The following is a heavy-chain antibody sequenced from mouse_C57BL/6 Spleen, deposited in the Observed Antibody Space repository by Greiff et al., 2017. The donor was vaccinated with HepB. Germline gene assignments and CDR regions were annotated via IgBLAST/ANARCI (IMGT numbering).Heavy chain of an antibody. V-gene: IGHV1-64*01. CDR1: GYTFTSYW. CDR3: ARGVHYYGSSHYYAMDY. D-gene: IGHD1-1*01. CDR2: IHPNSGST. J-gene: IGHJ4*01. Sequence: QVQLQQPGAELVKPGASVKLSCKASGYTFTSYWMHWVKQRPGQGLEWIGMIHPNSGSTNYNEKFKSKATLTVDKSSSTAYMQLSSLTSEDSAVYYCARGVHYYGSSHYYAMDYWGQGTSVTVSS.